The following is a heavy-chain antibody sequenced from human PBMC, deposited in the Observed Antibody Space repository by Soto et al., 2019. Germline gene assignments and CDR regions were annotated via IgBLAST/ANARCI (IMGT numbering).Heavy chain of an antibody. D-gene: IGHD6-13*01. CDR3: ARGAHYSSPFRWFDP. Sequence: QVQLQESGPGLVKHSQTLSLTCTVSGGSISSGGYYWRWIRQHPGKGLEWIGYIYYSGSTYYNPSLKSRVTISVDTSKNQFSLKLSSVTAADTAVYYCARGAHYSSPFRWFDPWGQGTLVTVSS. CDR1: GGSISSGGYY. V-gene: IGHV4-31*03. J-gene: IGHJ5*02. CDR2: IYYSGST.